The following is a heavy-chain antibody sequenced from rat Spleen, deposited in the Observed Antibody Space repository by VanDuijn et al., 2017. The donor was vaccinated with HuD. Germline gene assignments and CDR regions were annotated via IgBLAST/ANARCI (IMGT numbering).Heavy chain of an antibody. CDR3: ARRGPQRIGDYYFDY. CDR1: GFTFSNYG. CDR2: ISTGGDNT. J-gene: IGHJ2*01. Sequence: EVQLVESGGGLVQPGRSLKLSCAASGFTFSNYGMAWVRQTPTKGLEWVASISTGGDNTYYRESVKCRFTISRDYAKNTQYLQMDSLRSEDTATYYCARRGPQRIGDYYFDYWGQGVMVTVSS. V-gene: IGHV5S14*01. D-gene: IGHD1-11*01.